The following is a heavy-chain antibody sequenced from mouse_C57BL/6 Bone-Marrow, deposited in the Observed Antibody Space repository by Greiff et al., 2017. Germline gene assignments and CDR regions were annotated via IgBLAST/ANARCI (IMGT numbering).Heavy chain of an antibody. CDR2: IYPGNSDT. J-gene: IGHJ1*03. V-gene: IGHV1-5*01. CDR1: GYTFTSYW. D-gene: IGHD1-1*01. CDR3: TRMRHYYGSRNCYFDV. Sequence: VQLQQSGAVLARPGASVKMSCKTSGYTFTSYWMHWVKQRPGQGLEWIGAIYPGNSDTSYNQKFKGKAKLTAVTSASTAYMELSSLTNEDSAVYYCTRMRHYYGSRNCYFDVWGTGTPVTVSS.